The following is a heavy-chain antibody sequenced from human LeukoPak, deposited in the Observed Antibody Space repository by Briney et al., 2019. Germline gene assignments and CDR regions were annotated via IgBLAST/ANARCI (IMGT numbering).Heavy chain of an antibody. CDR2: ISSSSSSM. D-gene: IGHD3-22*01. CDR1: GFTFSSYS. J-gene: IGHJ5*02. CDR3: ARDSLGGSCYVS. Sequence: AGGSLRLSCAASGFTFSSYSMNWVRQAPGKGLEWVSSISSSSSSMYYADSVKDRFTISRDNAKNSLYLQMNSLRAEDTAVYYCARDSLGGSCYVSWGQGTLVTVSS. V-gene: IGHV3-21*03.